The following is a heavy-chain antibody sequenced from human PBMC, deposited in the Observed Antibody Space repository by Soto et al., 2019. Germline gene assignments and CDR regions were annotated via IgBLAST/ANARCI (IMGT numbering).Heavy chain of an antibody. CDR1: GGSISSYY. V-gene: IGHV4-59*08. Sequence: QVQLQESGPGLVKPSETLSLTCTVSGGSISSYYWSWIRQPPGKGLEWIGYIYYSGSTNYNPSLKSRVTTSVATSKNQFSLKLSSVTAADTAVYYCARHGQWLVTGYCYYGMNVWGQGTTVTVSS. J-gene: IGHJ6*02. CDR2: IYYSGST. D-gene: IGHD6-19*01. CDR3: ARHGQWLVTGYCYYGMNV.